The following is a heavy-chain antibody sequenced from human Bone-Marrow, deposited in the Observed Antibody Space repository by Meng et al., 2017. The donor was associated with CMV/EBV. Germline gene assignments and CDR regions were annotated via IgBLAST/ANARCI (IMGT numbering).Heavy chain of an antibody. CDR3: ARVLGIFGVVTSPDYFDY. CDR2: IYYSGST. D-gene: IGHD3-3*01. J-gene: IGHJ4*02. Sequence: SETLSLTCTVSGGSISSSSYYWGWIRQPPGKGLEWIGSIYYSGSTYYNPSLKSRVTISVDTSKNQFSLKLSSVTAADTAVYYCARVLGIFGVVTSPDYFDYWGQGTLVTVSS. V-gene: IGHV4-39*07. CDR1: GGSISSSSYY.